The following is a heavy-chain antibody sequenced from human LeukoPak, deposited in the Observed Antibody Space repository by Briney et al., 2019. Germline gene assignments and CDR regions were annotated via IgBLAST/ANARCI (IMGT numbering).Heavy chain of an antibody. Sequence: SQTLSLTCTVSGGSISSGGYYWSWIRQHPGKGLEWIGYIYYSGSTNYNPSLKSRVTISVDTSKNQFSLKLSSVTAADTAVYYCARSLASGGSYALNYWGQGTLVTVSS. D-gene: IGHD1-26*01. V-gene: IGHV4-61*08. CDR3: ARSLASGGSYALNY. CDR1: GGSISSGGYY. CDR2: IYYSGST. J-gene: IGHJ4*02.